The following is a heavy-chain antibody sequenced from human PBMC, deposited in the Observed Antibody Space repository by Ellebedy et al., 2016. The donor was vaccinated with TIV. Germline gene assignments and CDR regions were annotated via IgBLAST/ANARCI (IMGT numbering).Heavy chain of an antibody. CDR1: GYTFTSYG. D-gene: IGHD6-13*01. CDR2: INPNSGGT. Sequence: ASVKVSCKASGYTFTSYGITWVRQAPGQGLEWMGWINPNSGGTNYAQKFQGRVTMTRDTSISTGYMELSGLKSDDTAVYYCAALPYISTSSAYWGQGTLVTVSS. J-gene: IGHJ4*02. V-gene: IGHV1-2*02. CDR3: AALPYISTSSAY.